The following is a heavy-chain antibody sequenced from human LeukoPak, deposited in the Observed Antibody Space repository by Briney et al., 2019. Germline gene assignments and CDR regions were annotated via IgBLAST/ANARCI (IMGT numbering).Heavy chain of an antibody. CDR1: GYTFTRYP. CDR2: INTGNGNT. V-gene: IGHV1-3*04. Sequence: GASVKVSCKASGYTFTRYPIHWVRQAPGQRLEWMGWINTGNGNTKYSQKFQGRVAITRDTSASTAYMELSSLRSEDTAAYYCARDRTWYYYDSSGYYWWGQGTLVTVSS. D-gene: IGHD3-22*01. CDR3: ARDRTWYYYDSSGYYW. J-gene: IGHJ4*02.